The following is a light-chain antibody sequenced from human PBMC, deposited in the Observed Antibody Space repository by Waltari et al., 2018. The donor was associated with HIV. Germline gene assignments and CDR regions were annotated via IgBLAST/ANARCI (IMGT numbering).Light chain of an antibody. CDR1: QDITNY. V-gene: IGKV1-33*01. CDR3: QQYDNLPLT. J-gene: IGKJ4*01. CDR2: DAS. Sequence: DIQMTQSPSSLSASVGDRVTITCQASQDITNYLNWYQQKPGKAPKLLIYDASSLETGVPSRFGGSGSGTDFTFTISSLQLEDIATYYCQQYDNLPLTFGGGTEVEIK.